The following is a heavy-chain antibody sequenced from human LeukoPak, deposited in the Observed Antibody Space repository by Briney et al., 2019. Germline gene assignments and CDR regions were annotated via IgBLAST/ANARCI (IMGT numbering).Heavy chain of an antibody. D-gene: IGHD5-18*01. CDR2: INSDGSST. Sequence: GGSLRLSCAASGFTFSSYWMHWVRQAPGKGLAWVSRINSDGSSTGCADAVKGRFTISRDNAKNTLYLQMNSLRAEDTAVYYCARAYSYGPDHWGQGTLVTVSS. CDR1: GFTFSSYW. CDR3: ARAYSYGPDH. V-gene: IGHV3-74*01. J-gene: IGHJ5*02.